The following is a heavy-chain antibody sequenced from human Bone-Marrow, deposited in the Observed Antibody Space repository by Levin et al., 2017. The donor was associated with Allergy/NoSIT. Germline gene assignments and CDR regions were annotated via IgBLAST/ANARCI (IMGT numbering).Heavy chain of an antibody. D-gene: IGHD6-13*01. CDR1: GFTFSNSS. V-gene: IGHV3-48*02. Sequence: SCAASGFTFSNSSMNWVRQAPGKGLEWVSYISDSSSSIFYADSVKGRFTISRDNAKNSLFLQMNSLRDEDTAVYYCARDCPHLSYSSTWYYYYGMDVWGQGTTVTVSS. CDR3: ARDCPHLSYSSTWYYYYGMDV. J-gene: IGHJ6*02. CDR2: ISDSSSSI.